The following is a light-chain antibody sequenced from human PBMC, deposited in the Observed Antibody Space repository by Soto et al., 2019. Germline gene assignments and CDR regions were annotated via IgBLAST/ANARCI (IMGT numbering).Light chain of an antibody. CDR3: QDYGTSSPCT. CDR2: RGS. V-gene: IGKV3-20*01. J-gene: IGKJ1*01. CDR1: QNIRGNE. Sequence: EVVLTQSPGTLSLSPGERATLSCRASQNIRGNELAWYQQKPGQAPRLLIYRGSTRATGIPDRFSGRGSGTDFTLTISRLEPEDFAVYSCQDYGTSSPCTVGQGANVEIK.